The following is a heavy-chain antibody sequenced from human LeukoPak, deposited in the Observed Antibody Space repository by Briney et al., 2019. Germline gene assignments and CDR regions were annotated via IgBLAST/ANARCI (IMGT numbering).Heavy chain of an antibody. CDR3: ATQKQLCFN. CDR2: ISSSSSYI. Sequence: GGSLRLSCAASGFTFSSYGMTWVRQAPGKGLEWVSSISSSSSYIYYADSVKGRFTISRDNAKNSLYLQMNSLRAEDTAVYYGATQKQLCFNGGRETLVPFSS. J-gene: IGHJ4*02. V-gene: IGHV3-21*01. D-gene: IGHD5-18*01. CDR1: GFTFSSYG.